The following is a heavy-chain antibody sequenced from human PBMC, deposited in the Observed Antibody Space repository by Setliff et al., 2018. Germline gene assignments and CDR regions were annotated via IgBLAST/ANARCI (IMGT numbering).Heavy chain of an antibody. Sequence: GGSLRLSCAASGYPFSNAWMSWVRQAPGKGLEWVGRIKSESEGGTTDQAAPVKGRFTVSRDDSKNTLYLHMNSLKTEDTAMYYCTGGGHAFDIWGQGTMVTVSS. V-gene: IGHV3-15*01. J-gene: IGHJ3*02. CDR2: IKSESEGGTT. D-gene: IGHD3-16*01. CDR1: GYPFSNAW. CDR3: TGGGHAFDI.